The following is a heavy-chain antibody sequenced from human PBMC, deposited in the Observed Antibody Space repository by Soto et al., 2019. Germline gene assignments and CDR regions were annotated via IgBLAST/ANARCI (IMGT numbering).Heavy chain of an antibody. CDR3: ARALSSAAGLYFDF. D-gene: IGHD6-13*01. J-gene: IGHJ4*02. CDR1: GDSISVYY. CDR2: IHTTDGT. Sequence: SETLSLTCTVSGDSISVYYWSWISHPAGKGMEWIGRIHTTDGTNYNPSLKSRVTMSIDTSNNQFSLKLSSLTAADTAVYYCARALSSAAGLYFDFWGQGTLVTVSS. V-gene: IGHV4-4*07.